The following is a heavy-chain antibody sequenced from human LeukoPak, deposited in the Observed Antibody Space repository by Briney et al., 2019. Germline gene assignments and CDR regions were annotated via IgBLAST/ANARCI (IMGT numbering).Heavy chain of an antibody. J-gene: IGHJ4*02. D-gene: IGHD3-22*01. V-gene: IGHV3-30-3*01. CDR3: ASGYYYDSSGYLDY. Sequence: PGGYLRLYCAASGFTFSSYAMHWVRQAPGKGLEWVAVISYDGSNKYYADSVKGRFTISRDNSKNTLYLQMNSLRAEDTAVYYCASGYYYDSSGYLDYWGQGTLVTVSS. CDR1: GFTFSSYA. CDR2: ISYDGSNK.